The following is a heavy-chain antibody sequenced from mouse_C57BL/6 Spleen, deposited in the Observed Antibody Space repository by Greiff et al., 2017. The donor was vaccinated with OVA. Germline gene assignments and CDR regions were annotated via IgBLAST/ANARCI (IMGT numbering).Heavy chain of an antibody. CDR3: ARDYYGSSYGLYFDY. J-gene: IGHJ2*01. CDR1: GYAFTNYL. Sequence: VQLQQSGAELVRPGTSVKVSCKASGYAFTNYLIEWVKQRPGQGLEWIGVINPGSGGTNYNEKFKGKATLTADKSSSTAYMQLSSLTSEDSAVYFCARDYYGSSYGLYFDYWGQGTTLTVSS. V-gene: IGHV1-54*01. D-gene: IGHD1-1*01. CDR2: INPGSGGT.